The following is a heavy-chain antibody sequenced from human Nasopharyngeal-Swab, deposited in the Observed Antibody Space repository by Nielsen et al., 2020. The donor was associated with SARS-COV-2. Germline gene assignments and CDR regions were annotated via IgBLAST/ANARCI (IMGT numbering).Heavy chain of an antibody. CDR3: ARSLQSSSWYRVAGWGSYYCDD. J-gene: IGHJ4*02. CDR2: TYSRSKWSN. CDR1: GVIVSRNSAA. V-gene: IGHV6-1*01. Sequence: SETLSLTCAISGVIVSRNSAACNLFSQSPSRVLDWLGRTYSRSKWSNDYAVSVKSRIIIDPDTSKNQFSLQLNSVTPEDTAVYYCARSLQSSSWYRVAGWGSYYCDDWGQGTLVTGSS. D-gene: IGHD6-13*01.